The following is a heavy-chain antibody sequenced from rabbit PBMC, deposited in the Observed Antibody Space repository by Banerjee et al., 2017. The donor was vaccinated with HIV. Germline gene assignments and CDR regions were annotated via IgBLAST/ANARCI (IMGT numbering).Heavy chain of an antibody. CDR2: IGGGSSGIT. V-gene: IGHV1S40*01. CDR3: ARHETGTSGWNFAL. CDR1: GFDFSSTYY. D-gene: IGHD1-1*01. J-gene: IGHJ4*01. Sequence: QSLEESGGGLVQPEGSLTLTCKASGFDFSSTYYMCWVRQAPGKGLEWIGCIGGGSSGITYYASWAKVRFTISKTSSTTVTLQMTSLTAADTATHFFARHETGTSGWNFALWGPGTLVTVS.